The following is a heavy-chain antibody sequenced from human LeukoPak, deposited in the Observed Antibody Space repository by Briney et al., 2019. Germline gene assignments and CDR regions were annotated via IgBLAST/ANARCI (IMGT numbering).Heavy chain of an antibody. CDR3: ARTYYDILTGYSDY. CDR1: GFTLSSYW. D-gene: IGHD3-9*01. CDR2: IKQDGSEK. V-gene: IGHV3-7*01. Sequence: GGSLRLSCAASGFTLSSYWMSWVRQAPGKGLEWVANIKQDGSEKYYVDSVKGRFSISRDNAKNSLYLQMNSLRAEDTAVYYCARTYYDILTGYSDYWGQGTLVTVSS. J-gene: IGHJ4*02.